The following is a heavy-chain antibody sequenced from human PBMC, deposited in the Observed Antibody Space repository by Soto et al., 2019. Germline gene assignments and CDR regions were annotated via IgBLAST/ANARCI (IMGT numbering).Heavy chain of an antibody. D-gene: IGHD3-3*01. J-gene: IGHJ6*02. Sequence: ASVKVSCKASGDTFTSYGISWVRQAPGQGLEWMGWLSAYNGNTNYAQKLQGRVTMTTDTSTSTAYMELRSLRSDDTAVYYCARVDGITILGVVINLYYYGMDVWGQGTTVTVSS. V-gene: IGHV1-18*04. CDR3: ARVDGITILGVVINLYYYGMDV. CDR1: GDTFTSYG. CDR2: LSAYNGNT.